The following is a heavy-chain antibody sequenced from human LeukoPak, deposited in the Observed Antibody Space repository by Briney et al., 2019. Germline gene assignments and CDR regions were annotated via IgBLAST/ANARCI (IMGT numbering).Heavy chain of an antibody. Sequence: ASVKVSCKASGGTFSSYAISWVRQAPGQGLEWMGGIIPIFGTANYAQKFQGRVTITADESTSTAYKELSSLRSEDTAVYYCARLPYRSHNWNDDAFDYWGQGTLVTVSS. CDR3: ARLPYRSHNWNDDAFDY. CDR1: GGTFSSYA. V-gene: IGHV1-69*13. CDR2: IIPIFGTA. D-gene: IGHD1-20*01. J-gene: IGHJ4*02.